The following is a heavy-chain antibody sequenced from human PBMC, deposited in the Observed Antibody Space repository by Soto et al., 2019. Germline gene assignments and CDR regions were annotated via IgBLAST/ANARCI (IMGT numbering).Heavy chain of an antibody. J-gene: IGHJ5*02. Sequence: GSLRLSCAASVFLFENFGMSWVRQAPGKGLEWISSISGSGFKKYYADSVKGRFTISRDNSKSTVYLELNNLSAEDTAVYHCAKNQGVELVPLATVDWFDPWGQGSVVIVSS. CDR2: ISGSGFKK. CDR3: AKNQGVELVPLATVDWFDP. V-gene: IGHV3-23*01. D-gene: IGHD1-26*01. CDR1: VFLFENFG.